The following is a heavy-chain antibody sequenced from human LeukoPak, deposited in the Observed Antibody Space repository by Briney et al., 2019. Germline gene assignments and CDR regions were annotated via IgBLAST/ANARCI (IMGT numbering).Heavy chain of an antibody. D-gene: IGHD4-11*01. Sequence: GGSLRLSCEGSGFVFVSYGMSWVRPAPGKGLEWVSGITGSGGSTNYADAVKGRFTVSRDNSKNTVYLEMNSLRVEDTAVYFCARAPVSFDLWGQGTLVTVSS. CDR2: ITGSGGST. CDR1: GFVFVSYG. J-gene: IGHJ4*02. V-gene: IGHV3-23*01. CDR3: ARAPVSFDL.